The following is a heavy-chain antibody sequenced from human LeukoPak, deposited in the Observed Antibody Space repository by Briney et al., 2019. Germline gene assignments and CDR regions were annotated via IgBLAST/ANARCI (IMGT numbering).Heavy chain of an antibody. CDR2: INHSGST. J-gene: IGHJ4*02. V-gene: IGHV4-34*01. Sequence: SETLSLTCAVYGGSFSGYYWSWIRQPPGKGLEWIGEINHSGSTNYNPSLKSRVTISVDTSKKQFSLKLNSVTAADTAVYYCAREAIPDGGSGSCLEYWGQGILVTVSS. CDR3: AREAIPDGGSGSCLEY. CDR1: GGSFSGYY. D-gene: IGHD3-10*01.